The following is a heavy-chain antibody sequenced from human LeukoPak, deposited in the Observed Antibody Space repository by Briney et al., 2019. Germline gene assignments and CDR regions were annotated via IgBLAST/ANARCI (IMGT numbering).Heavy chain of an antibody. CDR3: AKDRVVVVAATLDY. Sequence: GGSLRLSCAASGFTFSSYAMSWVRQAPGKGLEGVSAISGSGGSTYYADSVKGRFTISRDNSKNTLYLQMNSLRAEDTAVYYCAKDRVVVVAATLDYWGQGTLVTVSS. J-gene: IGHJ4*02. V-gene: IGHV3-23*01. CDR2: ISGSGGST. CDR1: GFTFSSYA. D-gene: IGHD2-15*01.